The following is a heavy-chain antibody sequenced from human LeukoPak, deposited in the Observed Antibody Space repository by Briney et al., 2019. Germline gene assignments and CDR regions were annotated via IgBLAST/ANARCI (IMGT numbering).Heavy chain of an antibody. D-gene: IGHD2-8*01. CDR2: ISYEGSSE. Sequence: GGSQRLSCAASGFTFSNYGMHWVRQAPGKGLEWVAMISYEGSSEYYADSVKGRFTISRDNAKNSLYLQLTSLRAEDTAVYYCATRYCTISACRASSYKSFDVWGKGTTVTVSS. V-gene: IGHV3-30*03. CDR1: GFTFSNYG. CDR3: ATRYCTISACRASSYKSFDV. J-gene: IGHJ6*04.